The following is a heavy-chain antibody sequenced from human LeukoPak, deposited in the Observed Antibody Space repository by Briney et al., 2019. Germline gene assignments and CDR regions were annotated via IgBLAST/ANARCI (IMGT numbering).Heavy chain of an antibody. V-gene: IGHV3-74*01. CDR3: ARGQHYDFWSGHDY. CDR1: GFTFSSYW. J-gene: IGHJ4*02. Sequence: PGGSLRRSCAASGFTFSSYWMHWVRQAPGKGLVWVSRINSDGSSTSYADSVKGRFTISRDNAKNTLYLQMNSLRAEDTAVYYCARGQHYDFWSGHDYWGQGTLVTVSA. D-gene: IGHD3-3*01. CDR2: INSDGSST.